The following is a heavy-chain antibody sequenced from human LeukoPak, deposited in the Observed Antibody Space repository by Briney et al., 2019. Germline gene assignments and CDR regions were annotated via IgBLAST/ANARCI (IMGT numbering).Heavy chain of an antibody. J-gene: IGHJ4*02. V-gene: IGHV3-74*01. CDR1: GNSW. CDR3: VSFYETY. Sequence: GGSLRLSCVASGNSWMHWVRQAPGKGLVWVSHINSDGSWTSYADSVKGRFTISKDNAKNTVYLQMNSLRAEDTAVYYCVSFYETYWGRGTLVTVSS. CDR2: INSDGSWT. D-gene: IGHD2/OR15-2a*01.